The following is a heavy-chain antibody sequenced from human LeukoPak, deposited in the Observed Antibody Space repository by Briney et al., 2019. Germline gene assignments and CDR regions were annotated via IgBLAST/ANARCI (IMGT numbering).Heavy chain of an antibody. V-gene: IGHV3-21*01. D-gene: IGHD3-3*01. CDR1: GFTFSSYS. Sequence: GGSLRLSCAASGFTFSSYSMNWVRQAPGQGLEWFSSISSSSSYISYADSVKGRSTISRDNAKNSLYLQMNSLRDEDTAVYYCASHPPPSAYDFWSGYYSEGYYYYYYYMDVWGKGTTVTVSS. CDR2: ISSSSSYI. J-gene: IGHJ6*03. CDR3: ASHPPPSAYDFWSGYYSEGYYYYYYYMDV.